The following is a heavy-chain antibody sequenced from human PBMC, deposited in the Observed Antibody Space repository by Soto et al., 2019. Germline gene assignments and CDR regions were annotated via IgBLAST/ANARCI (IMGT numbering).Heavy chain of an antibody. CDR1: GGSISSSSYY. V-gene: IGHV4-31*03. CDR2: IYYSGST. J-gene: IGHJ4*02. CDR3: ARGPYDYVWGSYRWYYFDY. D-gene: IGHD3-16*02. Sequence: SGTLSLTCTVSGGSISSSSYYWGWIRQHPRKGLEWIGCIYYSGSTYYNPSLKSRVTISVDTSKNQFSLKLSSVTAADTAVYYCARGPYDYVWGSYRWYYFDYWGQGTLVTVSS.